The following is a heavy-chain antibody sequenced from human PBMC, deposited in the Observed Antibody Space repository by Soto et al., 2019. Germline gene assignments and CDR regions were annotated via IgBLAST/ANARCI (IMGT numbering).Heavy chain of an antibody. J-gene: IGHJ4*02. Sequence: ASVKVSCKASGYTFSDYYIHWVRQAPGQGLEWMGWINPNSGGTKYAPKFQGGVTMTRDTSITTAYMELSRLRSGDTAVYYCAREPATAKPEGVDFWGQGTLVTSPQ. CDR1: GYTFSDYY. CDR2: INPNSGGT. CDR3: AREPATAKPEGVDF. D-gene: IGHD1-1*01. V-gene: IGHV1-2*02.